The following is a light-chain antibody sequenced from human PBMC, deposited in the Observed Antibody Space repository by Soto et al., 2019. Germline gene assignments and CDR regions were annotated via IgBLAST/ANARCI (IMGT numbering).Light chain of an antibody. CDR3: QQRSTWPT. Sequence: EIVLTQSPGTLSLSPGERATLSCRASQSVSSNYLVWYQQKPGQAPRLLIYDASVRATGTPARFGGSGSGTAFTLTISSLEPEDFALYYCQQRSTWPTFGQGTRLEIK. CDR1: QSVSSNY. CDR2: DAS. J-gene: IGKJ5*01. V-gene: IGKV3-11*01.